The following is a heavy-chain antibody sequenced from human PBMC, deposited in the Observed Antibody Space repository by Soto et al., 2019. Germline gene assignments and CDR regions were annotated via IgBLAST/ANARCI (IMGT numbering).Heavy chain of an antibody. J-gene: IGHJ5*01. D-gene: IGHD2-2*01. CDR2: INPSSGDT. V-gene: IGHV1-2*02. CDR3: ARPYCSSNSCHNWFDS. Sequence: ASVKVSCKASGYIFTGYYINWVRQAPGQGLEWMGWINPSSGDTNYAQQFQGRVTMTTDTSISTAYMELSRLRSDDTAVYYCARPYCSSNSCHNWFDSWGQGTLVTVSS. CDR1: GYIFTGYY.